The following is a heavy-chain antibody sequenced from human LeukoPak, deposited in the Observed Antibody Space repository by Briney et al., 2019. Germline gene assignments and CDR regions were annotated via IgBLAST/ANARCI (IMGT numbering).Heavy chain of an antibody. D-gene: IGHD3-10*01. CDR3: ARLEGSGSRPTDY. CDR1: GGSIDSSSYY. J-gene: IGHJ4*02. V-gene: IGHV4-39*01. CDR2: IFRTGST. Sequence: PSETLSLTCAVSGGSIDSSSYYWGWIRQPPGKGLEWIGSIFRTGSTYYNPSLKSRVTISVDTSKNQFSLKLSSVTAADTAVYYCARLEGSGSRPTDYWGQGTLVTVSS.